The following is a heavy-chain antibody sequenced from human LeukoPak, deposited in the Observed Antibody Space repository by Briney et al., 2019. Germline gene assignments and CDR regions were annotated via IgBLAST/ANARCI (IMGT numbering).Heavy chain of an antibody. CDR2: IYYSGST. V-gene: IGHV4-59*12. Sequence: SETLSLTCTVSGGSISSYYWSWIRQPPGKGLEWIGYIYYSGSTSYNPSLKSRVTISVDTSKKQFSLRLPSVTAADTAVYYCAREHYYESSGYYDYWGQGTLVTVSS. CDR3: AREHYYESSGYYDY. J-gene: IGHJ4*02. CDR1: GGSISSYY. D-gene: IGHD3-22*01.